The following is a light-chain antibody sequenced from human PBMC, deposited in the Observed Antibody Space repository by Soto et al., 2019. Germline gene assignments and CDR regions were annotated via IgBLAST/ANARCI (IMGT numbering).Light chain of an antibody. CDR3: TSYTSSITYV. Sequence: QSALTQPDSVSGSPGQSITIFCTGTSSDVGGYNYVSWYQQHPGKAPKLMIYEVSNRPSGVSNRFSGSKSGNTASLTISGLQAEDDADYYCTSYTSSITYVFGTGTKVTVL. CDR1: SSDVGGYNY. J-gene: IGLJ1*01. CDR2: EVS. V-gene: IGLV2-14*01.